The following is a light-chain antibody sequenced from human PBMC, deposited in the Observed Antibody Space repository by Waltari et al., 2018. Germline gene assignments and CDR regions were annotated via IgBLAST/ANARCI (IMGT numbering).Light chain of an antibody. Sequence: QSALTQPPSASGAPGQSVTISCTGTSSDVGIYNYVSRYQQHPGEAPKLWIYEVSKRPSGVPDRFSGSKSGNTASLTVSGLQAEDEGDYYCSSYAGRNTLFGGGTKLTVL. CDR3: SSYAGRNTL. CDR2: EVS. V-gene: IGLV2-8*01. J-gene: IGLJ2*01. CDR1: SSDVGIYNY.